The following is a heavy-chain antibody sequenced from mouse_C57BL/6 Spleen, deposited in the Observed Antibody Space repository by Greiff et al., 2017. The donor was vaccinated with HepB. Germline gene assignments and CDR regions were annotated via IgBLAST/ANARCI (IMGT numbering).Heavy chain of an antibody. CDR3: ARIPITTVYYFDY. Sequence: QVQLQQPGAELVKPGASVKMSCKASGYTFTSYWITWVKQRPGQGLEWIGDIYPGSGSTNYNEKLKSKATLTVDTSSSTAYMQLSSLTSEDSAVYYCARIPITTVYYFDYWGQGTTLTVSS. D-gene: IGHD1-1*01. V-gene: IGHV1-55*01. CDR1: GYTFTSYW. J-gene: IGHJ2*01. CDR2: IYPGSGST.